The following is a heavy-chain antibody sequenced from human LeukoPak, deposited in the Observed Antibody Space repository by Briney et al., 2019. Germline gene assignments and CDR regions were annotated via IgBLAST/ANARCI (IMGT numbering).Heavy chain of an antibody. Sequence: GGSLRLSCTTSGFTFGDYAMSWFRQAPGKGLEWVGLIRSKNYGGAIEYAASVKGRFTISRDDSKSIAYLQMNSLKIEDTAVYYCGRDQLGGDPYNYYCYYMDVWGKGTTVTVSS. D-gene: IGHD4-17*01. V-gene: IGHV3-49*03. CDR2: IRSKNYGGAI. CDR1: GFTFGDYA. CDR3: GRDQLGGDPYNYYCYYMDV. J-gene: IGHJ6*03.